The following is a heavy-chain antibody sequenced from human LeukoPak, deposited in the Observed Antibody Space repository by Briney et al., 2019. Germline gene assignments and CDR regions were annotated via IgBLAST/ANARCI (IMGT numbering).Heavy chain of an antibody. Sequence: GASVKVSCKASGYTFTSYGISWVRQAPGQGLEWMGWISAYNGNTNYAQKLQGRVTMTRDTSTSTVYMELSSLRSEDTAVYYCARGSCSSTSCSQEVYYYYGMDVWGQGTTVTVSS. CDR2: ISAYNGNT. J-gene: IGHJ6*02. D-gene: IGHD2-2*01. CDR1: GYTFTSYG. V-gene: IGHV1-18*01. CDR3: ARGSCSSTSCSQEVYYYYGMDV.